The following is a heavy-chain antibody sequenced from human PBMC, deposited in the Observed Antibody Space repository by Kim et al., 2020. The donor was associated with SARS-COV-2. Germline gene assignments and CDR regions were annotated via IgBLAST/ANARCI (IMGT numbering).Heavy chain of an antibody. Sequence: ASVKVSCKASGYTFTSYYMHWVRQAPGQGLEWMGIINPSGGSTSYAQKFQGRVTMTRDTSTSTVYMELSSLRSEDTAVYYCARVGGIAMAGRRLSGMDVWGQGTTVTVSS. J-gene: IGHJ6*02. D-gene: IGHD6-19*01. CDR2: INPSGGST. V-gene: IGHV1-46*01. CDR1: GYTFTSYY. CDR3: ARVGGIAMAGRRLSGMDV.